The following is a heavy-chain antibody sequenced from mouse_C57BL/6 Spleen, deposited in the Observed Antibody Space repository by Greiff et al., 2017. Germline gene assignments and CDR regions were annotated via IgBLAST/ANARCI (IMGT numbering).Heavy chain of an antibody. CDR1: GYTFPSYG. J-gene: IGHJ3*01. Sequence: QVQLQQSGAELARPGASVKLSCKASGYTFPSYGISWVKQRTGQGLEWIGEIYPRSGNTYYNEKFKGKATLTADKSSSTAYMELRSLTSEDSAVYCCAREGIITAVVAPRFAYWGQGTLVTVSA. CDR3: AREGIITAVVAPRFAY. D-gene: IGHD1-1*01. V-gene: IGHV1-81*01. CDR2: IYPRSGNT.